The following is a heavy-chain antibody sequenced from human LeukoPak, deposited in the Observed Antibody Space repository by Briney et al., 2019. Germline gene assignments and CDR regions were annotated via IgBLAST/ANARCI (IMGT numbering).Heavy chain of an antibody. V-gene: IGHV3-53*01. D-gene: IGHD2-21*02. CDR1: GFTFSSYS. CDR2: IYSGGST. Sequence: GGSLRLSCAASGFTFSSYSMNWVRQAPGKGLEWVSVIYSGGSTYYADSVKGRFTISRDNSKNTLYLQMNSLRAEDTAVYYCARDLGGGDTDYWGQGTLVTVSS. J-gene: IGHJ4*02. CDR3: ARDLGGGDTDY.